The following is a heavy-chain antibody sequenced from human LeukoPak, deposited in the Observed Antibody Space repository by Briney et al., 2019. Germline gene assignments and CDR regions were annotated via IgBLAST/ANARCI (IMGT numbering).Heavy chain of an antibody. J-gene: IGHJ3*02. V-gene: IGHV3-23*01. CDR2: ISGSGGST. CDR1: GFTFSSYA. CDR3: AKDDDYGDYGDAFDI. D-gene: IGHD4-17*01. Sequence: GGSLRLSCAASGFTFSSYAMSWVRPAPGKGLEWVSAISGSGGSTYYADSVKGRFTISRDNSKNTLYLQMNSLRAEDTAVYYCAKDDDYGDYGDAFDIWGQGTMVTVSS.